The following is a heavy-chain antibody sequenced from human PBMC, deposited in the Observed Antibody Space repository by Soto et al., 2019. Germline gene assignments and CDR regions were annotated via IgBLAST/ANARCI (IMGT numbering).Heavy chain of an antibody. CDR3: ASDPIRPYYCYYGMDV. J-gene: IGHJ6*02. D-gene: IGHD3-10*01. V-gene: IGHV1-2*02. CDR1: GYTFTGYY. Sequence: ASVKVSCKASGYTFTGYYMHWVRQAPGQGLEWMGWINPNSGGTNYAQKFQGRVTMTRDTSISTAYMELSRLRSDDTAVYYCASDPIRPYYCYYGMDVWGQGTTVTVSS. CDR2: INPNSGGT.